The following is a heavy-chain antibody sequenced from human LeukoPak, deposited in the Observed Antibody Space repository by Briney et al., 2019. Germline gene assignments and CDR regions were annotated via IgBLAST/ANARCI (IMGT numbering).Heavy chain of an antibody. CDR3: ARDAVGELYFDY. D-gene: IGHD3-10*01. Sequence: PSETLSLTCTVSGGSISSYYWSWIRQPPGKGLEWIGYIYYSGSTNYNPSLKSRVTISVDTSKNQFSLKLSSVTAADTAVYYCARDAVGELYFDYWGQGTLVTVSS. CDR2: IYYSGST. CDR1: GGSISSYY. J-gene: IGHJ4*02. V-gene: IGHV4-59*01.